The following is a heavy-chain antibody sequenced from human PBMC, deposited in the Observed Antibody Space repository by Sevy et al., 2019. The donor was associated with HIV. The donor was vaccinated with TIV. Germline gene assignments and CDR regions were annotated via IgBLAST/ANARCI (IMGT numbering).Heavy chain of an antibody. CDR3: ARDVASGYYGSGGVDY. D-gene: IGHD3-10*01. J-gene: IGHJ4*02. V-gene: IGHV3-33*01. Sequence: GGSLRLSCAASGFTFSSYGMHWVRQAPGKGLEWVAVIWYDGSNKYYADSVKGGFTISRDNSKNTLYLQMNSLRAEDTAVYYCARDVASGYYGSGGVDYWGQGTLVTGSS. CDR1: GFTFSSYG. CDR2: IWYDGSNK.